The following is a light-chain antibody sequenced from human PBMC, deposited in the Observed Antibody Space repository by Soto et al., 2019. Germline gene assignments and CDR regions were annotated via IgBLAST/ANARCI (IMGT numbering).Light chain of an antibody. CDR2: EVS. J-gene: IGLJ2*01. V-gene: IGLV2-14*01. CDR1: SSDVGGYDY. CDR3: CSYTSSSTLV. Sequence: QSVLTQPASVSGSPGQSITISCTGISSDVGGYDYVSWYQHQPGKAPKLMIYEVSNRPSGVSNRFSGSKSGNTASLAISGLQAEDEADYYCCSYTSSSTLVFGGGTQLTVL.